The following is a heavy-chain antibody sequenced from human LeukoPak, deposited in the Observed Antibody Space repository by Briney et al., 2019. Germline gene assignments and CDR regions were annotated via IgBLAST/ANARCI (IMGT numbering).Heavy chain of an antibody. V-gene: IGHV4-39*07. J-gene: IGHJ4*02. D-gene: IGHD6-19*01. CDR3: ARGFLSSGWSGDY. CDR2: IYYSGST. CDR1: GGSISSSSYY. Sequence: PSETLSLTCTVSGGSISSSSYYWGWIRQPPGKGLEWIGSIYYSGSTYYNPSLKSRVTISVDTSKNQFSLKLSSVTAADTAVYYCARGFLSSGWSGDYWGQGTLVTVSS.